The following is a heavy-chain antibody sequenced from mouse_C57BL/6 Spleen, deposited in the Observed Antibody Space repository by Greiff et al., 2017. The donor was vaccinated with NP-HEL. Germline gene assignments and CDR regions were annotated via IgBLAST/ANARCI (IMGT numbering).Heavy chain of an antibody. CDR1: GFTFSDFY. J-gene: IGHJ4*01. Sequence: EVQGVESGGGLVQSGRSLRLSCATSGFTFSDFYMEWVRQAPGKGLEWIAASRNKANDYTTEYSASVKGRFIVSRDTSQSILYLQMNALRAEDTAIYYCARDAKRSYAMDYWGQGTSVTVSS. CDR3: ARDAKRSYAMDY. V-gene: IGHV7-1*01. CDR2: SRNKANDYTT.